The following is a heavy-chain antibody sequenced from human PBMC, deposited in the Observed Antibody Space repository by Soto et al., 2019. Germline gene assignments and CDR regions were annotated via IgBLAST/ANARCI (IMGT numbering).Heavy chain of an antibody. J-gene: IGHJ6*02. CDR2: ISYDGSNK. V-gene: IGHV3-30-3*01. CDR1: GFTFSSYA. Sequence: PGGSLRLSCAASGFTFSSYAMHWVRQAPGKGLEWVAVISYDGSNKYYADSVKGRFTISRDNSKNTLYLQMNSLRAEDTAVYYCARVGRALLLWFGEPNYGMDVWGQGTTVTVSS. CDR3: ARVGRALLLWFGEPNYGMDV. D-gene: IGHD3-10*01.